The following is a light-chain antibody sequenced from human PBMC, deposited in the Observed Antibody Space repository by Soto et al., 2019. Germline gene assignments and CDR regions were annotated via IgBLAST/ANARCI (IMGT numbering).Light chain of an antibody. V-gene: IGKV1-17*01. CDR2: SAS. CDR1: QGIGND. J-gene: IGKJ4*01. CDR3: LHHYNYPLT. Sequence: DIQMTQFPSSLSASVGDRVTITCGASQGIGNDLGWYQHKPGKAPKRLIFSASTLDSGVPSRFSGGGFGTEFTLTISSLQPEDFATYYCLHHYNYPLTLGGGTKVEIK.